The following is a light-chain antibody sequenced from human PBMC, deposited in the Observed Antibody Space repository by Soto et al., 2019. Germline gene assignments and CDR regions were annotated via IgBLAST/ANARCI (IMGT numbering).Light chain of an antibody. V-gene: IGKV1-5*01. CDR2: DAS. Sequence: QLPQSTGTLSASIGAEVPVTCQASQSVSGWLAWYQQKPGEAPKLLIYDASALPRGDPSSFSVSGSGTKFTLTVASLQPDDFATYYCQQYETFSGTLGPGTKVDIK. CDR3: QQYETFSGT. J-gene: IGKJ1*01. CDR1: QSVSGW.